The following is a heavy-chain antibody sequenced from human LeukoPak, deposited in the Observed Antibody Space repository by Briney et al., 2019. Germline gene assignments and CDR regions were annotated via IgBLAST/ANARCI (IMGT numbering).Heavy chain of an antibody. CDR2: IKQDGSEK. Sequence: GGSLRLPCAASGFTFSNYWMTWVRQAPGKGLEWVANIKQDGSEKYYVDSVKGRFTISRDNAKNSLYLQMNSLRAEDTAVYYCARVALALTYYYYMDVWGKGTTVTVSS. CDR3: ARVALALTYYYYMDV. V-gene: IGHV3-7*01. J-gene: IGHJ6*03. CDR1: GFTFSNYW. D-gene: IGHD3-16*01.